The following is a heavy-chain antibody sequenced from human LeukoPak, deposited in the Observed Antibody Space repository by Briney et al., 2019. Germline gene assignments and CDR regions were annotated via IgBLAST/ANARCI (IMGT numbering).Heavy chain of an antibody. CDR2: ISGSGFST. CDR1: GFTFSDHY. CDR3: ARDTGSGYDYFSYYFDY. J-gene: IGHJ4*02. D-gene: IGHD5-12*01. Sequence: PGGSLRLSCAASGFTFSDHYMDWVRQAPGKGLEWVSGISGSGFSTYSADSVKGRFTISRDNSKNTLYLQMNSLRAEDTAIYYCARDTGSGYDYFSYYFDYWGQGTLVTVSS. V-gene: IGHV3-23*01.